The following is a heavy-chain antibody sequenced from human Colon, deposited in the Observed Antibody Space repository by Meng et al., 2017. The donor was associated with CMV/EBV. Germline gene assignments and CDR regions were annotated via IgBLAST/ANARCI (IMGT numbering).Heavy chain of an antibody. Sequence: TISGGSVNHYHWTWIRKPPGKGLEWIGYIFQTGSTKYNPSLKSRVTMSVDPSKNQFSLNLSSVTAADTGVYYCARRSVSGPPVGWFDPWGQGTLVTVSS. CDR1: GGSVNHYH. D-gene: IGHD5-12*01. CDR2: IFQTGST. V-gene: IGHV4-59*02. CDR3: ARRSVSGPPVGWFDP. J-gene: IGHJ5*02.